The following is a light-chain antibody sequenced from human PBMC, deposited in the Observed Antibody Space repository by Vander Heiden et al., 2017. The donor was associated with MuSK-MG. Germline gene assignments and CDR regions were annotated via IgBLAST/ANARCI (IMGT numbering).Light chain of an antibody. CDR3: VLDMGSGIAV. CDR2: NTN. J-gene: IGLJ3*02. V-gene: IGLV8-61*01. Sequence: QTVVTQDPSFSVSPGGTVTPTCGLSSGSVSTSYYPSCYQQTPGQAPRTLIYNTNTRSSGVPDRFSGSILGNNAAPTITGAQADDEADYYCVLDMGSGIAVFGGGTKLTVL. CDR1: SGSVSTSYY.